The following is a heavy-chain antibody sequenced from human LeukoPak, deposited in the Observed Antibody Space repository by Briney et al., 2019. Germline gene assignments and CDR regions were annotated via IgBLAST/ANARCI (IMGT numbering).Heavy chain of an antibody. J-gene: IGHJ4*02. CDR2: IYISGIT. V-gene: IGHV4-4*07. CDR3: AREYSSGWYDY. D-gene: IGHD6-19*01. Sequence: SETLSLTCTVSGGSISSYYWSWIRQPAGKGLEWIWRIYISGITNYNPSLKSRVTMSVDTFKNQFSLKLSSVTAADTAVYYCAREYSSGWYDYWGQGTLVTVSS. CDR1: GGSISSYY.